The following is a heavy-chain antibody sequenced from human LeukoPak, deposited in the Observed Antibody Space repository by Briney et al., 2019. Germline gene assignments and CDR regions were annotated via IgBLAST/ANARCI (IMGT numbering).Heavy chain of an antibody. V-gene: IGHV3-21*01. CDR3: AREADGYNSNWLDS. CDR1: GFSFSDST. CDR2: ISSSSSYI. Sequence: GGSLRLSCAASGFSFSDSTMNWVRQAPGKGLEWVSSISSSSSYIYYADSVKGRFTISRDNANNSLYLQMSSLRAEDTAVFYCAREADGYNSNWLDSWGQGTLVTVSS. J-gene: IGHJ5*01. D-gene: IGHD5-24*01.